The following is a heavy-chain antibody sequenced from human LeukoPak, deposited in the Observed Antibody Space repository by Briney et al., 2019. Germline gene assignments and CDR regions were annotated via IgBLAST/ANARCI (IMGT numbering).Heavy chain of an antibody. CDR3: AREADAGYYDGSGYYDY. J-gene: IGHJ4*02. CDR1: GFTFSSYA. CDR2: ISYDGSNK. Sequence: GGSLRLSCAASGFTFSSYAMHWVRQAPGKGLEWVALISYDGSNKYYADSVKGRFTISRDNSKNTVYLQMSSLRAEDTAVYYCAREADAGYYDGSGYYDYWGQGTLVTVSS. V-gene: IGHV3-30-3*01. D-gene: IGHD3-22*01.